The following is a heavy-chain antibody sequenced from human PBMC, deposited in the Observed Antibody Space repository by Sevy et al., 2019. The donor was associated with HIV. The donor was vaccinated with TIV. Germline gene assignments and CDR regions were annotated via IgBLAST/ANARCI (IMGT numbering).Heavy chain of an antibody. CDR2: IGYDGSNK. D-gene: IGHD6-13*01. CDR1: GFTFSSYG. CDR3: ARERSGAAAGTNWFDP. Sequence: GGSLRLSCAASGFTFSSYGMHWVRQAPGKGLEGVAVIGYDGSNKYYADSVKGRFTISRDNSKNTLYLQMNSLRAEDTAVYYCARERSGAAAGTNWFDPWGQGTLVTVSS. V-gene: IGHV3-33*01. J-gene: IGHJ5*02.